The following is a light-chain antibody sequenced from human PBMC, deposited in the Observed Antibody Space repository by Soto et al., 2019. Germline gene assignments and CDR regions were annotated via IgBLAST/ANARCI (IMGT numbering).Light chain of an antibody. Sequence: KEIAQAPSTPSNSPRERGPPSCRAGQSVSSNLAWYQQKPGQAPRLLIYGASTRATGIPARFTGSGSGTEFTLTISSLQFDDSAVYYCQQYNNWWTFGQGTKVDIK. CDR3: QQYNNWWT. V-gene: IGKV3-15*01. CDR1: QSVSSN. J-gene: IGKJ1*01. CDR2: GAS.